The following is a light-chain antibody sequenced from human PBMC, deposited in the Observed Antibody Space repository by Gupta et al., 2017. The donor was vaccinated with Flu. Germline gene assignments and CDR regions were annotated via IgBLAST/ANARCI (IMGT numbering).Light chain of an antibody. CDR1: QSVLYSSNNKNY. V-gene: IGKV4-1*01. CDR2: WAS. J-gene: IGKJ2*01. Sequence: DILMTQSPDSLAVSLGERATINCKSSQSVLYSSNNKNYLAWYQQKPGQPPKLLIYWASTRESGVPDRFSGSGSGTDFTLTISSLQAEDVAVYYCQQYYSTPHTFGQGTKLDIK. CDR3: QQYYSTPHT.